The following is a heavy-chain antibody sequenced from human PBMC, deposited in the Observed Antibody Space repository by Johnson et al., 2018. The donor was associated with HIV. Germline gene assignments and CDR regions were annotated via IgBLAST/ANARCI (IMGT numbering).Heavy chain of an antibody. V-gene: IGHV3-23*04. J-gene: IGHJ3*02. CDR2: ISGSGGRT. D-gene: IGHD6-13*01. CDR1: GFTFSSYA. CDR3: AKGRIAAAGTGVDAFDI. Sequence: VLLVESGGGLVQPGGSLRLSCAASGFTFSSYAMSWVRQAPGKGLEWVSAISGSGGRTSYADSVKGRFTISRDNSKNTLYLQMNNLRAEDTALYYCAKGRIAAAGTGVDAFDIWGQGTMVTVSS.